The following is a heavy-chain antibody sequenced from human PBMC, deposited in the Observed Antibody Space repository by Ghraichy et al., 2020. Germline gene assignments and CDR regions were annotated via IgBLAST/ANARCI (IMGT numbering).Heavy chain of an antibody. D-gene: IGHD3-10*01. CDR3: ARDVLLWFGELSLVTSYGMDV. J-gene: IGHJ6*02. Sequence: SETLSLTCTVSGGSISSGGYYWSWIRQHPGKGLEWIGYIYYSGSTYYNPSLKSRVTISVDTSKNQFSLKLSSVTAADTAVYYCARDVLLWFGELSLVTSYGMDVWGQGTTVTVSS. CDR1: GGSISSGGYY. V-gene: IGHV4-31*03. CDR2: IYYSGST.